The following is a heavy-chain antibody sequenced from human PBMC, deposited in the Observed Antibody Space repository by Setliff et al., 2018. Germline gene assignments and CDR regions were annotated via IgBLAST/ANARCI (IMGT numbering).Heavy chain of an antibody. Sequence: SETLSLTCAVSGYSISSGYYWGWIRQPPGKGLEWIGSIYHSGSTYYNPSLKSRVTISVDTSKNQFSLKLTSVTAADTAVYYCARQQQLVIGSTAYYYYGMDVWGQGTTVTVSS. V-gene: IGHV4-38-2*01. J-gene: IGHJ6*02. CDR3: ARQQQLVIGSTAYYYYGMDV. CDR2: IYHSGST. D-gene: IGHD6-13*01. CDR1: GYSISSGYY.